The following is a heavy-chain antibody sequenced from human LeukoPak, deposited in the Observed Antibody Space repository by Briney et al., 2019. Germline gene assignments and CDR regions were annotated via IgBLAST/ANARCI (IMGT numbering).Heavy chain of an antibody. Sequence: GGSLRLSCAASGFTFDDYAMHWVRQGPGKGLEWVSGISWNSGSIGYADSVKGRFTISRDNAKNSLYLQMNSLRAEDTAVYYCARGPDILTGYSDYWGQGTLVTVSS. CDR3: ARGPDILTGYSDY. J-gene: IGHJ4*02. V-gene: IGHV3-9*01. D-gene: IGHD3-9*01. CDR1: GFTFDDYA. CDR2: ISWNSGSI.